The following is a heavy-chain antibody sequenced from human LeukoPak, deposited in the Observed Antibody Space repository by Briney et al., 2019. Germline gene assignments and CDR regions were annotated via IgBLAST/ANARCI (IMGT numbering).Heavy chain of an antibody. CDR2: IIPIFGTA. CDR3: ARGSLCSSTSCYYFDY. Sequence: SVKVSCKASGGTFSSYAIRWVRQAPGQGLEWMGGIIPIFGTANYAQKFQGRVTITADESTSAAYMELSSLRSEDTAVYYCARGSLCSSTSCYYFDYWGQGTLVTVSS. CDR1: GGTFSSYA. V-gene: IGHV1-69*13. D-gene: IGHD2-2*01. J-gene: IGHJ4*02.